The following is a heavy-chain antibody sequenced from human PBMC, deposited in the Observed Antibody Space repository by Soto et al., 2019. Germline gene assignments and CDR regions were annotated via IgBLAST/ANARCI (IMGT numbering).Heavy chain of an antibody. D-gene: IGHD3-3*01. CDR2: IIPIFGTA. Sequence: QVQLVQSGAEVKKPGSSVKVSCKASGGTFSSYAINWVRQAPGQGLEWMGGIIPIFGTANYAQKYQARVTITEDDSTSTAYMELSSRRSEDMAVYYCARLGYDFWSGYYDNWFDPWGQGTLVTVSS. J-gene: IGHJ5*02. CDR1: GGTFSSYA. CDR3: ARLGYDFWSGYYDNWFDP. V-gene: IGHV1-69*01.